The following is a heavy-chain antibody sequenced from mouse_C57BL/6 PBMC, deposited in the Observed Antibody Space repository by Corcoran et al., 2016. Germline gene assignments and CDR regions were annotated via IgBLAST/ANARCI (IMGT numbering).Heavy chain of an antibody. V-gene: IGHV8-12*01. J-gene: IGHJ1*03. CDR3: ARRAPPLYGSSYRYVDV. CDR2: IYWDDDK. D-gene: IGHD1-1*01. CDR1: GFSLSTSGMG. Sequence: QVTLKESGPGILQSSQTLSLTCSFSGFSLSTSGMGVSRIRQPSGKGLEWLAHIYWDDDKRYNPSLTSRLTISKDTSRNQVFLKITSVDTADTATYYCARRAPPLYGSSYRYVDVWGTGTTVTVSS.